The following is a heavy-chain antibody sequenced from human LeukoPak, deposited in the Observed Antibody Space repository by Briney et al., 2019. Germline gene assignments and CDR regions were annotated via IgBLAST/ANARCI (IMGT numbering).Heavy chain of an antibody. J-gene: IGHJ4*02. CDR3: ARTPKRFGELYQSADY. Sequence: GASVKVSCKASGCTFTNHGITWVRQAPGQGLEWMGWISAYNGNADYAQSFQGRVTMTTDTSTSTAYMELRSLRSDDTGVYYCARTPKRFGELYQSADYWGQGTLVTVSS. CDR2: ISAYNGNA. D-gene: IGHD3-10*01. V-gene: IGHV1-18*01. CDR1: GCTFTNHG.